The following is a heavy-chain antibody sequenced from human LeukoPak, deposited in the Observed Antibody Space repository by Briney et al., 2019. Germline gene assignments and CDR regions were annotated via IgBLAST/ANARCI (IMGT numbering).Heavy chain of an antibody. D-gene: IGHD2-2*01. J-gene: IGHJ4*02. V-gene: IGHV1-2*02. CDR2: INPNSGGT. Sequence: ASVKVSCKAPGYTFTGYYMHWVRQAPGQGLEWMGWINPNSGGTNYAQKFQGRVTMTRNTSISTAYMELSSLRSEDTAVYYCARGGAYCSSTSCYSDYWGQGTLVTVSS. CDR1: GYTFTGYY. CDR3: ARGGAYCSSTSCYSDY.